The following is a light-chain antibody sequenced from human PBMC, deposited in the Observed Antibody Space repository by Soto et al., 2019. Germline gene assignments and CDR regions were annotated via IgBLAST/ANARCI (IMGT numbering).Light chain of an antibody. CDR2: EVS. V-gene: IGLV2-14*01. Sequence: QSVLTHPASVSGSPGQSITMSCTGTSGDVGGYNYVSWYQQHAGKAPKLMIYEVSNRPSGVSNRFSGSKSDNTASLTISGLQAEDEADYYCSSYTSSSTYVFGTGTKVTVL. J-gene: IGLJ1*01. CDR1: SGDVGGYNY. CDR3: SSYTSSSTYV.